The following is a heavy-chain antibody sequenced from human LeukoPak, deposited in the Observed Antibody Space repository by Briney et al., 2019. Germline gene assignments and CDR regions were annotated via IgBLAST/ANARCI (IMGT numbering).Heavy chain of an antibody. D-gene: IGHD4-17*01. J-gene: IGHJ4*02. Sequence: GGSLRLSCAASGFTFSSYSMNWVRQAPGKGLEWVSSISSSSSYIYYADSVKGRFTISRDNAKNSLYLQVNSLRAEDTAVYYCARVRSDYGDYYSLDYWGQGTLVIISS. CDR3: ARVRSDYGDYYSLDY. CDR1: GFTFSSYS. V-gene: IGHV3-21*01. CDR2: ISSSSSYI.